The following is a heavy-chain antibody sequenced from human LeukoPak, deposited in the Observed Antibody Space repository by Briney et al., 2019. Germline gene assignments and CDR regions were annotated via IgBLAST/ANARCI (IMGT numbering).Heavy chain of an antibody. J-gene: IGHJ6*02. D-gene: IGHD2-21*02. V-gene: IGHV3-73*01. CDR2: IDKKDKGYATAT. CDR1: GFTFSGSA. Sequence: SGGSLKLSCAASGFTFSGSAIHWVRQSSGKGLEWVGQIDKKDKGYATATAYAASVKGRFTISRDDSINTAYLQMNSLKTEDTAVYYCTRLQEVTGNYGMDVWGQGTTVTVSS. CDR3: TRLQEVTGNYGMDV.